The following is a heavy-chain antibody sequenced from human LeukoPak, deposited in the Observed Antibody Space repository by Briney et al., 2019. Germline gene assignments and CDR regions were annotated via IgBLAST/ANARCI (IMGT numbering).Heavy chain of an antibody. CDR1: GYTFTSYG. CDR2: ISAYNGNT. V-gene: IGHV1-18*01. Sequence: GASVKVSCTASGYTFTSYGISWVRQAPGQGLEWMGWISAYNGNTNYAQKLQGRVTMTTDTSTSTAYMELRSLRSDDTAVYYCARVQYSSGWYGGFDYWGQGTLVTVSS. D-gene: IGHD6-19*01. J-gene: IGHJ4*02. CDR3: ARVQYSSGWYGGFDY.